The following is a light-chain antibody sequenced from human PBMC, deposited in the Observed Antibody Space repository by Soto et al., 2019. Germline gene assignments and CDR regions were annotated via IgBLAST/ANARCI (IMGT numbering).Light chain of an antibody. J-gene: IGKJ2*01. Sequence: EIVMTQSPATLSLSPGERAALSCRASQSITSELAWYQQKPGQPPRLLIYGASTRANGVPARFTGSDSGSEFTLTISGIQSEDFAFYYCQQGHNWPLTFGQGTRLEI. CDR1: QSITSE. CDR3: QQGHNWPLT. CDR2: GAS. V-gene: IGKV3-15*01.